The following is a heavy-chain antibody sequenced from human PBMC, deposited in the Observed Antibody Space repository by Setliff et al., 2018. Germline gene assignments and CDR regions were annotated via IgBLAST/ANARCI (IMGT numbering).Heavy chain of an antibody. J-gene: IGHJ6*02. Sequence: PSETLSLTCTVSGASLRSGSNYWGWFRQPAGKGLEWIGRIYTDGTTNYNPSLKSRVSISADTSMNQFSLKLTSMTAADTAVYYCARDQWVRSPPLYFSYSMDVWGQGTTVTVS. D-gene: IGHD5-12*01. CDR1: GASLRSGSNY. V-gene: IGHV4-61*02. CDR2: IYTDGTT. CDR3: ARDQWVRSPPLYFSYSMDV.